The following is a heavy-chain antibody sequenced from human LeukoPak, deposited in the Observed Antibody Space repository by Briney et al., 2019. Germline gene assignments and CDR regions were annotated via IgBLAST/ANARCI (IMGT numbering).Heavy chain of an antibody. V-gene: IGHV3-21*01. CDR2: ISSSSSYI. J-gene: IGHJ5*02. D-gene: IGHD2-8*01. Sequence: GGSLRLSCAASGFTFSSYSMNWVRQAPGKGLEWVSSISSSSSYIYYADSVKGRFTISRDNAKNSLYLQMNSLRAEDTAVYYCARGNGWVLMVYAVGWFDPWGQGTLVTVSS. CDR1: GFTFSSYS. CDR3: ARGNGWVLMVYAVGWFDP.